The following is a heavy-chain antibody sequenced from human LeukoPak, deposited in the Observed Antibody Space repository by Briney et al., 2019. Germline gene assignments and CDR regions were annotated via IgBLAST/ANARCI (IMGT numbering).Heavy chain of an antibody. CDR1: GYSFTNYG. D-gene: IGHD3-3*01. V-gene: IGHV1-18*01. CDR2: ISGKNGDT. J-gene: IGHJ3*02. CDR3: ARDWIFGVVMDGNDAFDI. Sequence: ASVKVSCKASGYSFTNYGISWVRQAPGQGLEWMGWISGKNGDTNYAQKLQGRVTMTTETSTSTAYMELRSLRSDDTAVYYCARDWIFGVVMDGNDAFDIWGQGTMVTVSS.